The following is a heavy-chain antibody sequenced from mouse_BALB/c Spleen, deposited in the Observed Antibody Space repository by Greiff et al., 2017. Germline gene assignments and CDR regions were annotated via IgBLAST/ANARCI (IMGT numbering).Heavy chain of an antibody. CDR2: ISYSGST. Sequence: VQLKQSGPGLVKPSQSLSLTCTVTGYSITSDYAWNWIRQFPGNKLEWMGYISYSGSTSYNPSLKSRISITRDTSKNQFFLQLNSVTTEDTATYYGYAMDYWGQGTSVTVSS. J-gene: IGHJ4*01. V-gene: IGHV3-2*02. CDR3: YAMDY. CDR1: GYSITSDYA.